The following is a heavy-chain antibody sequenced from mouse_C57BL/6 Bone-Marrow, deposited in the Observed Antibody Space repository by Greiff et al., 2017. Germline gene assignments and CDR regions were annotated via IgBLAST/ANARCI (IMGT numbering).Heavy chain of an antibody. J-gene: IGHJ1*03. CDR1: GYAFSSSW. D-gene: IGHD1-1*01. Sequence: QVQLQQSGPELVKPGASVKISCKASGYAFSSSWMNWVKQRPGKGLEWIGRIYPGDGDTNYNGKFKGKATLTADKSSSPAYMQLSSLTSEDSAVYFCARSDYYGSSLWYFDVWGTGTTVTVSS. CDR3: ARSDYYGSSLWYFDV. CDR2: IYPGDGDT. V-gene: IGHV1-82*01.